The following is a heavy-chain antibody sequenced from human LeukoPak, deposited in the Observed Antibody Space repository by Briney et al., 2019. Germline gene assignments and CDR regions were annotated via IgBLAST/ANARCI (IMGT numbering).Heavy chain of an antibody. CDR2: IGTAGDT. V-gene: IGHV3-13*01. Sequence: GSLRLSCAASGFTFSSYDMHWVRQATGKGLEWVSAIGTAGDTYYPGSVKGRFTISRENAKNSLYLQMNSLRAGDTAVYYCARGGSSLDNFDYWGQGTLVTVSS. D-gene: IGHD6-13*01. J-gene: IGHJ4*02. CDR3: ARGGSSLDNFDY. CDR1: GFTFSSYD.